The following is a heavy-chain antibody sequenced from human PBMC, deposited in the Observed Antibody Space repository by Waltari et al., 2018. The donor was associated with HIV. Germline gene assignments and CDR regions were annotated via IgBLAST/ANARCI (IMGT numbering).Heavy chain of an antibody. CDR1: YG. CDR2: IRYDGSNE. Sequence: YGMHWVRQAPGRGLEWVAFIRYDGSNEYYADSVKGRFTISRDNSKNTLYLQMNSLRAEDTAVYYCAKPRHYYDSSGLDYWGQGTLVTVSS. D-gene: IGHD3-22*01. V-gene: IGHV3-30*02. J-gene: IGHJ4*02. CDR3: AKPRHYYDSSGLDY.